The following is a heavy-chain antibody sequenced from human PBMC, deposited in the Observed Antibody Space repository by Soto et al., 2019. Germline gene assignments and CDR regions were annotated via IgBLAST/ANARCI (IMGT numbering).Heavy chain of an antibody. J-gene: IGHJ4*02. Sequence: EVQVVESGGGFVEPGGSLRLSCAVSSFTFSDAWLSWVRQAPGKGLEWVGRIVSKANGGTADYAAPVRGRFTISRDDSRGTMYLQMNSLNIEDTAVYYCTTDEGYAYKFYTLDFWGQGILVTVSS. CDR3: TTDEGYAYKFYTLDF. V-gene: IGHV3-15*04. D-gene: IGHD3-16*01. CDR1: SFTFSDAW. CDR2: IVSKANGGTA.